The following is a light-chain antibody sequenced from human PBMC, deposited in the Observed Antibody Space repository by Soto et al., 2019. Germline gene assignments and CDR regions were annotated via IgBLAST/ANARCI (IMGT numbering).Light chain of an antibody. CDR1: SDDVGAYKL. Sequence: QSVLTQPASVSGSLGQSITISCTGSSDDVGAYKLVSWYQQHPATAPKLIIYEVNKWPSGVSNRFSGAKTGNTASLTISGLQAEDEADYYCYSYAGSSTYVFGTGTKLTVL. J-gene: IGLJ1*01. CDR3: YSYAGSSTYV. V-gene: IGLV2-23*02. CDR2: EVN.